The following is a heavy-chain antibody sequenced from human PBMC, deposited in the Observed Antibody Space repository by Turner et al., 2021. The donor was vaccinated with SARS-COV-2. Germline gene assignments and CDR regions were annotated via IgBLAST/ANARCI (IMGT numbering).Heavy chain of an antibody. CDR1: GFTFSSYG. Sequence: QVQLVESGGGVVQPGRYLRPSCAASGFTFSSYGMHWVRQAPGKGLEWVAVISYDGTNKYYADSVKGLFTISRDNSKNTLYLQMNSLRAEDTAVYYCAKDLGQLYWFDPWGQGTLVTVSS. CDR2: ISYDGTNK. J-gene: IGHJ5*02. CDR3: AKDLGQLYWFDP. D-gene: IGHD6-13*01. V-gene: IGHV3-30*18.